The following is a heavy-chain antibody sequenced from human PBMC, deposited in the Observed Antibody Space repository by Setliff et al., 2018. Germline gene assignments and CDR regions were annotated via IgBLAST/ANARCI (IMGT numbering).Heavy chain of an antibody. D-gene: IGHD2-2*01. CDR1: GYTFSSYG. CDR3: ARGPPDFVVVPAAAKFDY. V-gene: IGHV1-18*01. J-gene: IGHJ4*02. Sequence: ASVKVSCKASGYTFSSYGISWVRQAPGQGLEWMGWTSAYAQKFQGRVTMPTDTPTSTADRELRSLRSDDTAVYFCARGPPDFVVVPAAAKFDYWGQGTLVTVSS. CDR2: TSA.